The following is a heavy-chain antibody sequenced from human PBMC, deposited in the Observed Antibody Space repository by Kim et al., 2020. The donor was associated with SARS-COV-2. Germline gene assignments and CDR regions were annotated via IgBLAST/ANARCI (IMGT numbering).Heavy chain of an antibody. CDR1: GFTFIGYS. J-gene: IGHJ3*02. Sequence: ASVKVSCRASGFTFIGYSIHWVRQAPGQGLEWMGWINPNSGGTNYAQKFQGRVTMTSDTSISTAYIDLRRLTSDDTAVYYCARVLEGTHYDFWSGSSALGDDGFDIWGQGTMVTVSS. CDR2: INPNSGGT. V-gene: IGHV1-2*02. D-gene: IGHD3-3*01. CDR3: ARVLEGTHYDFWSGSSALGDDGFDI.